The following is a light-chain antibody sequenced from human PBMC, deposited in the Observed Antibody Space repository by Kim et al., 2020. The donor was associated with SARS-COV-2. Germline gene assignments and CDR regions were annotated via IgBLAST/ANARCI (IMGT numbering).Light chain of an antibody. J-gene: IGLJ3*02. CDR2: GKN. V-gene: IGLV3-19*01. Sequence: VALGQTVRITCQGDSLRSYYASWYQQKPGQAPVLVIYGKNNRPSGIPDRFSGSSSGNTASLTSTGAQAEDEADYYGNSRDSSGNHVFGGGTQLTVL. CDR1: SLRSYY. CDR3: NSRDSSGNHV.